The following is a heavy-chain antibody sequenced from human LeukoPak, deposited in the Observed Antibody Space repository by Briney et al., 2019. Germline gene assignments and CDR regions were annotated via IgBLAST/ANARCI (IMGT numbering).Heavy chain of an antibody. J-gene: IGHJ2*01. CDR3: ARGNGGTRSRYWYFDL. CDR2: ISGRSSST. D-gene: IGHD2-15*01. Sequence: GGSLRLSCAASGFTFASYGMGWVRQAPGKGLEWVSAISGRSSSTYYAASVKGRFTISRDNAKNSLYLQMNSLRAEDTALYYCARGNGGTRSRYWYFDLWGRGTLVTVSS. V-gene: IGHV3-21*01. CDR1: GFTFASYG.